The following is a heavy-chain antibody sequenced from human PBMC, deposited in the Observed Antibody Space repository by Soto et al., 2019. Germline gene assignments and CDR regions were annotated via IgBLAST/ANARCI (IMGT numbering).Heavy chain of an antibody. CDR2: IYHSGST. CDR3: ARDHNDYYYYGMDV. J-gene: IGHJ6*02. CDR1: GGSISRNNW. V-gene: IGHV4-4*02. D-gene: IGHD3-16*01. Sequence: SETLSLTFAVSGGSISRNNWWSWVRQPPGKGLEWIGEIYHSGSTNYNPSLKSRVTISVDTSKNQFSLKLSSVTAADTAVYYCARDHNDYYYYGMDVWGQGTTVTVSS.